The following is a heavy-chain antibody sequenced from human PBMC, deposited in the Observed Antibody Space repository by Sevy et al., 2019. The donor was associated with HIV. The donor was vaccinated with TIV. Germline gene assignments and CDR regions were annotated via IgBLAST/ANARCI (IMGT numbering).Heavy chain of an antibody. CDR1: GFTVSSNY. J-gene: IGHJ6*02. Sequence: GGSLRLSCAASGFTVSSNYMSWVRQAPGKGLEWVSVIYSGGSTYYADSVKGRFTISRDNSKNTLYLQMNSLGAEDTAVYYCAGHTPIKLRVYYYGMDVWGQGTTVTVSS. V-gene: IGHV3-53*01. CDR2: IYSGGST. D-gene: IGHD1-26*01. CDR3: AGHTPIKLRVYYYGMDV.